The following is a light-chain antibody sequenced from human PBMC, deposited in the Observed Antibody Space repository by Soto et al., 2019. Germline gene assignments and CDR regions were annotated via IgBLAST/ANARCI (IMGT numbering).Light chain of an antibody. CDR2: EVS. CDR1: QTVSSS. V-gene: IGKV3-11*01. Sequence: EIVLTQSPATLSLSPGERATLSCRASQTVSSSLAWYQQKPGQAPRLLIYEVSNRATGITARFSGSGSGADFTLTISSLEPGDFALYYCQQHINWPLTFGGGTTV. CDR3: QQHINWPLT. J-gene: IGKJ4*01.